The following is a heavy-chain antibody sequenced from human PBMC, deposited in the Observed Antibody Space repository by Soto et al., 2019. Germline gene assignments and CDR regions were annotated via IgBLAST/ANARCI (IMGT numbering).Heavy chain of an antibody. V-gene: IGHV4-61*01. CDR1: GGSVRSGSFY. Sequence: QVQLQESGPGLAKPSETLSLTCTVSGGSVRSGSFYWSWIRQPPGKGLEWIGYLYYSGSTNYNPSLESRVTLSADTSKNQFSLKLSSVTAADTALYYCARATFFGVVKFGVSYFDYWGQGTLVTVSS. CDR2: LYYSGST. J-gene: IGHJ4*02. CDR3: ARATFFGVVKFGVSYFDY. D-gene: IGHD3-3*01.